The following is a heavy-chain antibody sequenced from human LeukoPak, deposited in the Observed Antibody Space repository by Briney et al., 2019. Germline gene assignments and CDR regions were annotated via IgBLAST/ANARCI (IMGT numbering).Heavy chain of an antibody. Sequence: PSETLSLTCAVYGGSFSGYYWSWIRQPPGKGLEWIGEINHSGSTNYNPSLKSRVTISVDTSKNQFSLKLSSVTAADTAVYYCARETLSCGGDCYRSGADYWGQGTLVTVSS. J-gene: IGHJ4*02. CDR3: ARETLSCGGDCYRSGADY. CDR1: GGSFSGYY. CDR2: INHSGST. D-gene: IGHD2-21*02. V-gene: IGHV4-34*01.